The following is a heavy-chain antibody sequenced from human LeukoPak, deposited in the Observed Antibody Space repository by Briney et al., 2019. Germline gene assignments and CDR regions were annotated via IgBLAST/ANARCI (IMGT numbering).Heavy chain of an antibody. J-gene: IGHJ4*02. V-gene: IGHV3-23*01. CDR2: ISTDGGST. Sequence: GGSLRLSCVASGFTFSSHAMSWVRQAPGKGLEWVSAISTDGGSTFYADSVKGRFTISRDNSKNTLHLQMNSLRAEDTAVYFCAKVYNPRGLLLDSFDYWGQGTLVTVSS. CDR1: GFTFSSHA. D-gene: IGHD1-14*01. CDR3: AKVYNPRGLLLDSFDY.